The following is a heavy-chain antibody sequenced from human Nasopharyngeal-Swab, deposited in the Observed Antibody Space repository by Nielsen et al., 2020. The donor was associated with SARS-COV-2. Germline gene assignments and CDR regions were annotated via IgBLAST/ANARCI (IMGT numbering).Heavy chain of an antibody. Sequence: GESLKISCAASGFTFSSYAMSWVRQAPGKGLEWVSAISGSGGSTYYADSVKGRFTISRDNSKNTLCLQMNSLRAEDTAVYYCAKVAHKVTTGCFDYWGQGTLVTVSS. D-gene: IGHD4-11*01. V-gene: IGHV3-23*01. CDR1: GFTFSSYA. J-gene: IGHJ4*02. CDR3: AKVAHKVTTGCFDY. CDR2: ISGSGGST.